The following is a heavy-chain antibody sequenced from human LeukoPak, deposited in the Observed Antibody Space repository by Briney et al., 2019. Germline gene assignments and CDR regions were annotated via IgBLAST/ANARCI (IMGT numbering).Heavy chain of an antibody. V-gene: IGHV4-61*02. CDR1: GGSISSGSYY. J-gene: IGHJ3*02. CDR3: AGPSIAVAGTGGDDAFDI. Sequence: TLSLTCTVSGGSISSGSYYWSWIRQPAGKGLEWIGRIYTSGSTNYNPSLKSRVTISVDTSKNQFSLKLSSVTAADTAVYYCAGPSIAVAGTGGDDAFDIWGQGTMVTVSS. D-gene: IGHD6-19*01. CDR2: IYTSGST.